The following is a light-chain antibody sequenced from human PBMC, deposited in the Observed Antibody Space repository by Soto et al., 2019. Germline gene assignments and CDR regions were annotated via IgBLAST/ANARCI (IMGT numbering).Light chain of an antibody. Sequence: SYELTQPPSVSVAPGKTARITCGGTNIGSKSVHWYQQKPGQAPVLVIYYDSDRPSGIPERFSGSNSGNTATLTISRVEAGDEADYYCQVWDSSSDFVVFGGGTKLTVL. V-gene: IGLV3-21*04. J-gene: IGLJ2*01. CDR1: NIGSKS. CDR2: YDS. CDR3: QVWDSSSDFVV.